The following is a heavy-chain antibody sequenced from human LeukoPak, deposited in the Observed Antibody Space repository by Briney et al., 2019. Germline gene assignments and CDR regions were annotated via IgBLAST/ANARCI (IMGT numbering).Heavy chain of an antibody. CDR3: ARGTTYYDDSGSYRSLDP. CDR2: MNPNSGGT. V-gene: IGHV1-2*06. D-gene: IGHD3-10*01. CDR1: GYTFTGNY. Sequence: ASVKVSCKASGYTFTGNYMHWVRQAPGQGLEWMGRMNPNSGGTDYAQTFQGRVTMTRDTSITTAYMELGRLRSDDTAVYFCARGTTYYDDSGSYRSLDPWGQGTLVIVSS. J-gene: IGHJ5*02.